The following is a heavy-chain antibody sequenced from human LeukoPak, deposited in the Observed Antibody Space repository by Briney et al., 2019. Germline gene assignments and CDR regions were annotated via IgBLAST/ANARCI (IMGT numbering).Heavy chain of an antibody. CDR3: AKRGSGGDY. CDR2: ISPSDSST. Sequence: GGSLRLSCAASGFTFSNYAMSWVRQAPGKGLDWVSTISPSDSSTYYADSVKGRFTISRDNSKNTPYLQMNSLRAEDTAVYYCAKRGSGGDYWGQGTLVTVPS. D-gene: IGHD6-19*01. J-gene: IGHJ4*02. V-gene: IGHV3-23*01. CDR1: GFTFSNYA.